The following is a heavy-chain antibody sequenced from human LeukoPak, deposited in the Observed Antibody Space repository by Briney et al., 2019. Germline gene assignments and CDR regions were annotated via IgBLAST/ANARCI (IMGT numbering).Heavy chain of an antibody. CDR2: IYYSGTT. Sequence: SETLSLTCTVSGGLISISTYYWGWLRQPPGKGLEWIGSIYYSGTTHYNPSLKRRVTIAVDTSKNQFSLKLSSVTAADTAVYYCARAITGTTRCFDYWGQGTLVTVSS. V-gene: IGHV4-39*07. CDR1: GGLISISTYY. D-gene: IGHD1-7*01. CDR3: ARAITGTTRCFDY. J-gene: IGHJ4*02.